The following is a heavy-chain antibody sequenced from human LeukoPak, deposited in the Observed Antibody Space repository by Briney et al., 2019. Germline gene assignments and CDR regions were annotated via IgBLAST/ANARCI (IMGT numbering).Heavy chain of an antibody. CDR2: ISWNSGSI. J-gene: IGHJ4*02. CDR3: AKAFSYGSGSWDFDY. V-gene: IGHV3-9*01. D-gene: IGHD3-10*01. Sequence: GGSLRLSCAAPGFTFDDHAMHWVRQAPGKGLEWVSGISWNSGSIGYADSVKGRFTISRDNAKNSLYLQMNSLRAEDTALYYCAKAFSYGSGSWDFDYWGQGTLVTVSS. CDR1: GFTFDDHA.